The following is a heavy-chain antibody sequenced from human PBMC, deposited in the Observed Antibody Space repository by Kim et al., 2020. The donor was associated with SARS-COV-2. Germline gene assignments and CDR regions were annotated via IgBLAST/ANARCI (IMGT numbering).Heavy chain of an antibody. CDR1: GFTFSSYA. D-gene: IGHD3-10*01. CDR2: ISGSGGST. V-gene: IGHV3-23*01. CDR3: PGPITMVRGATDAFDI. Sequence: GGSLRLSCAASGFTFSSYAMSWVRQAPGKGLEWVSAISGSGGSTYYADSVKGRFTISRDNSKNTLYLQMNSLRAEDTAVYYCPGPITMVRGATDAFDIWGQGTMVTVSS. J-gene: IGHJ3*02.